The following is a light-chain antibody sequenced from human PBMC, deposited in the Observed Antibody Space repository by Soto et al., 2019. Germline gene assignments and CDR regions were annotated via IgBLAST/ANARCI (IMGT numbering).Light chain of an antibody. V-gene: IGKV3D-20*02. CDR3: QQRSNWPIT. J-gene: IGKJ5*01. Sequence: EIVLTQSPGTLSLSPGERATLSCRASQSVTSSYLAWYQQKPGQAPRLLIYGASNRATGIPDRFSGSGSGTDFTLTISGLEPEDFAVYYCQQRSNWPITFGQGTRLEI. CDR2: GAS. CDR1: QSVTSSY.